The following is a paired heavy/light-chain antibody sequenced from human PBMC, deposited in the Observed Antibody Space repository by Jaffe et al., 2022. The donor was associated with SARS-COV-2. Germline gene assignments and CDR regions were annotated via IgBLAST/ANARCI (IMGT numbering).Light chain of an antibody. CDR2: DAS. Sequence: VLTQSPGTLSLSPGDTATLSCRASQSLGTYLAWYQQKPGQAPSLLIYDASSRATGIPARFSGSGSGTDFTLTISSLEPEDFAVYYCQQRNNWPPLTFGGGTRVEIK. J-gene: IGKJ4*01. CDR3: QQRNNWPPLT. V-gene: IGKV3-11*01. CDR1: QSLGTY.
Heavy chain of an antibody. J-gene: IGHJ6*02. Sequence: QVQLQESGPGLLKPSQTLSLTCSVSGAIISNGNYCWGWVRQPAGKGLEWIGRICATGTTNYSPSLKSRVTISVDTTKSQFSLKLTAVIAADTAVYFCVRDWLPLPGIVTPSNYGVDVWGQGITVTVSS. CDR2: ICATGTT. CDR3: VRDWLPLPGIVTPSNYGVDV. D-gene: IGHD3-10*01. V-gene: IGHV4-61*02. CDR1: GAIISNGNYC.